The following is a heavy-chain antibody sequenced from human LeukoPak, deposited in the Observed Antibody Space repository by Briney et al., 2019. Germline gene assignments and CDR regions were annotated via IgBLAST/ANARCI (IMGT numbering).Heavy chain of an antibody. Sequence: GGSLRLSCAASGFIFRSYWMVWVRQAPGKGLEWVASIDEHGFKTYYAASVTGRFTISKDTAKYSLDLQMNSLRAEDTAVYYCARDGITCTRDYWGQGALVTVSS. CDR2: IDEHGFKT. D-gene: IGHD1-7*01. J-gene: IGHJ4*02. CDR3: ARDGITCTRDY. CDR1: GFIFRSYW. V-gene: IGHV3-7*01.